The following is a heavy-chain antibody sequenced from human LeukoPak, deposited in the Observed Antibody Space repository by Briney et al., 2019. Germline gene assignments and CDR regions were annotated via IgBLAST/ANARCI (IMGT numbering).Heavy chain of an antibody. J-gene: IGHJ4*02. V-gene: IGHV4-59*01. CDR2: IYDSGST. CDR3: ARSDSRSDFDY. Sequence: PSETLSLTCTVSGGSISSYYRNWIRQPPGKGLEWIEYIYDSGSTNYNPSLKSRVTISVDTSKNQVSLNLSSVAAADTAVYYCARSDSRSDFDYWGQGILVTVSS. D-gene: IGHD3-16*02. CDR1: GGSISSYY.